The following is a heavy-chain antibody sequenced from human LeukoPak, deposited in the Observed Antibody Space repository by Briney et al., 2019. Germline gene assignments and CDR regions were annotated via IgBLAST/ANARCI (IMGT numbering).Heavy chain of an antibody. CDR2: IDSSGVT. Sequence: SETLSLTCTFSGGSISCYYHGWIRHPPGKGLEWMGYIDSSGVTNYKSSLNSRVTISSDTSQNKFSLELNSLTAADTAVYYCGTGASGWYPDYWGQGALVTVAS. CDR1: GGSISCYY. D-gene: IGHD6-19*01. V-gene: IGHV4-59*01. J-gene: IGHJ4*02. CDR3: GTGASGWYPDY.